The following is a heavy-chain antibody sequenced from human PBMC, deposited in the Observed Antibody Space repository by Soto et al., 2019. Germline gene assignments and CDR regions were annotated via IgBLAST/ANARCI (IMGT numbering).Heavy chain of an antibody. V-gene: IGHV4-4*07. CDR2: ISTTGGT. CDR3: AKGAGPPWFDP. Sequence: PSETLSLTCIVSGGSTSTYHWSWIRQPAGKGLEWIGRISTTGGTNYSPSLESRVTMSLDTSKNYFSLELTSVTAADTAVYYCAKGAGPPWFDPWGQGILVTVSS. CDR1: GGSTSTYH. J-gene: IGHJ5*02.